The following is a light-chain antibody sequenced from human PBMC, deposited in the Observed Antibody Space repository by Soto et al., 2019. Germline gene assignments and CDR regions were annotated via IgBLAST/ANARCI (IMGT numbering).Light chain of an antibody. V-gene: IGKV1-39*01. J-gene: IGKJ5*01. CDR2: DVS. CDR1: ESISRH. Sequence: DIQMSHSPSSLSASVGDRVTITCRAAESISRHLNWFQQKPGMAPKLVIYDVSSRQSGVPSRFSGSGSGTEFTLTISSMQPEDFATYYCQQSNNHPISFGQGTRLEIK. CDR3: QQSNNHPIS.